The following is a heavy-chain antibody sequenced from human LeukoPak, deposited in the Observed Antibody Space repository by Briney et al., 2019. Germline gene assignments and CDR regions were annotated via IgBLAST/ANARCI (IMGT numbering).Heavy chain of an antibody. CDR3: ARDRGLRRPFDY. Sequence: KASQTLSLTCTVSGGSISSGDYYWSWIRQPPGKGLEWIGYIYYSGSTNYNPSLKSRVTISVDTSKNQFSLKLSSVTAADTAVYYCARDRGLRRPFDYWGQGTLVTVSS. V-gene: IGHV4-30-4*01. CDR1: GGSISSGDYY. CDR2: IYYSGST. J-gene: IGHJ4*02. D-gene: IGHD4-17*01.